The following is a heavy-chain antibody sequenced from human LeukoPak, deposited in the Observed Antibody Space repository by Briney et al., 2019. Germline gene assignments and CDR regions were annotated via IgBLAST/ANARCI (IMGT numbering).Heavy chain of an antibody. Sequence: GGSLRLSCAASGFTVSSNYMSWVRQAPGKGLEWVSVIYSGGSTYYADSVKGRFTISRDNSKNTLYLQMNSLRAEDTAVYYCARDYGGSCYKQLYYYYYGMDVWGQGTTVTVSS. CDR1: GFTVSSNY. D-gene: IGHD2-15*01. V-gene: IGHV3-66*01. CDR2: IYSGGST. CDR3: ARDYGGSCYKQLYYYYYGMDV. J-gene: IGHJ6*02.